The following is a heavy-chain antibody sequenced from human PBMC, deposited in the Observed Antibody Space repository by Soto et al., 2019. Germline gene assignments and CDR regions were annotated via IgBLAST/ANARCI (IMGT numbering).Heavy chain of an antibody. D-gene: IGHD1-1*01. V-gene: IGHV3-13*01. CDR2: IGTAAV. CDR1: GFTLSTYD. J-gene: IGHJ6*02. CDR3: AKRGPHTNSLGLDV. Sequence: EVQLVESGGGLVQPGGSLRLSCTASGFTLSTYDVHWVRQAAGNGLEWVASIGTAAVDSVKGRFTISRENAKNSLYLQMNTRGAGDPAVYYCAKRGPHTNSLGLDVWGQGTTVTVSS.